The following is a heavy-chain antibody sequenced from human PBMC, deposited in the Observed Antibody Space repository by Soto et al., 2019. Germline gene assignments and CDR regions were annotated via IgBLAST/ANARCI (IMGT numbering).Heavy chain of an antibody. V-gene: IGHV4-59*01. CDR1: GGSISSNY. J-gene: IGHJ4*02. Sequence: SETLSLTCTVSGGSISSNYWSWIRQPPGKGLEWIGYISHSGSTDYNPSLRSRVTISVDTSKNQFSLNLNSVTTADTAVYFCARGGCSSCLCAYWGQGALVTVS. D-gene: IGHD6-13*01. CDR3: ARGGCSSCLCAY. CDR2: ISHSGST.